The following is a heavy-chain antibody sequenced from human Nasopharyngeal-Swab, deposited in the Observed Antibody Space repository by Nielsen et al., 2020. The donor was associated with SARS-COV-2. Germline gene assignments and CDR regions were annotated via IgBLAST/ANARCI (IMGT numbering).Heavy chain of an antibody. CDR2: ISSSSCYI. V-gene: IGHV3-21*04. CDR1: GFTFNNYN. Sequence: GESLKISCAASGFTFNNYNFNWVRQAPGKGLEWVSSISSSSCYIYYADSVKGRFTISRDNAKNSLYLQMNSLRAEDTAIYYCAKDRYSGSGSYKYYYFYYGMDVWGQGTTVTVSS. D-gene: IGHD3-10*01. J-gene: IGHJ6*02. CDR3: AKDRYSGSGSYKYYYFYYGMDV.